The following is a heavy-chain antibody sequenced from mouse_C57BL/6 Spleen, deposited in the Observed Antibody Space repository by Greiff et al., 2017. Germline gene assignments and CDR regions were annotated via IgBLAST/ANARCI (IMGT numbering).Heavy chain of an antibody. D-gene: IGHD1-1*01. CDR3: ARANYGDAMDY. CDR1: GYAFTNYL. CDR2: INPGSGGT. V-gene: IGHV1-54*01. Sequence: VQGVESGAELVRPGTSVKVSCKASGYAFTNYLIEWVKQRPGQGLEWIGVINPGSGGTNYNEKFKGKATLTADKSSSTAYMQLSSLTSEDSAVYFCARANYGDAMDYWGQGTSVTVSS. J-gene: IGHJ4*01.